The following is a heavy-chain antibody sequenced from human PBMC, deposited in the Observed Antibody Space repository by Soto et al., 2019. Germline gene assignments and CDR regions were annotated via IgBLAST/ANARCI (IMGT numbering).Heavy chain of an antibody. CDR1: GGTFSSYA. V-gene: IGHV1-69*13. D-gene: IGHD6-13*01. CDR3: ARVPYSSSTRRFDP. Sequence: SVKVSCKASGGTFSSYAISWVRQAPGQGLEWMGGIIPIFGTANYAQKFQGRVTITADESTSTAYMELSSLRSEDTAVYYCARVPYSSSTRRFDPWGQGTQVTVSS. CDR2: IIPIFGTA. J-gene: IGHJ5*02.